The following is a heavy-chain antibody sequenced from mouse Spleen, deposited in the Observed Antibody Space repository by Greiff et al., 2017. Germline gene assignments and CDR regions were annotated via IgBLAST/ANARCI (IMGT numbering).Heavy chain of an antibody. D-gene: IGHD4-1*01. J-gene: IGHJ1*01. Sequence: EVKVVESGGGLVKPGGSLKLSCAASGFTFSDYGMAWVRQAPGKGPEWVAFISNLAYSIYYADTVTGRFTISRENAKNTLYLEMSSLRSEDTAMYYCARQTGYWYFDVWGAGTTVTVSS. CDR3: ARQTGYWYFDV. CDR1: GFTFSDYG. CDR2: ISNLAYSI. V-gene: IGHV5-15*01.